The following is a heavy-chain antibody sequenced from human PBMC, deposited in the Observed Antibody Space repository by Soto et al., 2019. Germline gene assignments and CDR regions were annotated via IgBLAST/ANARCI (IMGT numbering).Heavy chain of an antibody. Sequence: GESLKISCKGSGYSFTSYWIGWVRQMPGKGLEWMGIIYPGDSDTRYSPSFQGQVTISADKSSSTAYLQWSSLKASDTAMYYCARRLREAARPMDHAFDIWGQGTMVTVSS. CDR1: GYSFTSYW. CDR2: IYPGDSDT. V-gene: IGHV5-51*01. J-gene: IGHJ3*02. CDR3: ARRLREAARPMDHAFDI. D-gene: IGHD6-6*01.